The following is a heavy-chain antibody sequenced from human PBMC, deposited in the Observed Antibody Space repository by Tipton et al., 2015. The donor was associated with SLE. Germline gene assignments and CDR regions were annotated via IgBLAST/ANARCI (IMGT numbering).Heavy chain of an antibody. CDR2: IYYSGST. D-gene: IGHD3-22*01. CDR1: GFTFSSYS. Sequence: LRLSCAASGFTFSSYSMNWVRQAPGKGLEWLGTIYYSGSTYYYNPSLKSRVTISVDTSKNQFSLKLTSVTAADTAVYYCARQPRSDYYDSSGYYHNWFDPWGQGTLVTVSS. J-gene: IGHJ5*02. CDR3: ARQPRSDYYDSSGYYHNWFDP. V-gene: IGHV4-39*07.